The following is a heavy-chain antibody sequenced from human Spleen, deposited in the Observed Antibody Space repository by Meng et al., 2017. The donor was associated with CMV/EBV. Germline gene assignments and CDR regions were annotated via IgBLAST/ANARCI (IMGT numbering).Heavy chain of an antibody. Sequence: GGSLRLSCAASGFTFSSYAMSWVRQAPGKGLEWVSAISGSGGSTYYADSVKGRLTISRDNSKNTLYLQMNSLRAEDTAVYYCAKSSNGSGTYFPHYYYYYGMDVWGQGTTVTVSS. CDR2: ISGSGGST. J-gene: IGHJ6*02. CDR3: AKSSNGSGTYFPHYYYYYGMDV. V-gene: IGHV3-23*01. D-gene: IGHD1-26*01. CDR1: GFTFSSYA.